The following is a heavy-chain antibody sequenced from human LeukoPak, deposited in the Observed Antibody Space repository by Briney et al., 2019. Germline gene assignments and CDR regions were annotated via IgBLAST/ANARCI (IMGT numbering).Heavy chain of an antibody. CDR3: ARVASRGYSYGLDFDY. CDR2: INPNSGGT. J-gene: IGHJ4*02. D-gene: IGHD5-18*01. V-gene: IGHV1-2*02. CDR1: GYTFTSYG. Sequence: ASVKVSCKASGYTFTSYGISWVRQAPGQGLEWMGWINPNSGGTNYAQKFQGRATITRETSISTAYMELSRMSSEDTAVYYCARVASRGYSYGLDFDYWGQGTLVTVSS.